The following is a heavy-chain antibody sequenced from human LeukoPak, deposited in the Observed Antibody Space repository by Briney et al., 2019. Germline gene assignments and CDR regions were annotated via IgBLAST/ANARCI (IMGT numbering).Heavy chain of an antibody. V-gene: IGHV3-23*05. D-gene: IGHD1-7*01. CDR1: GFTFINYG. CDR3: ARILLTGTGRGYSDY. J-gene: IGHJ4*02. CDR2: IDSSATST. Sequence: GGSLRLSCAASGFTFINYGIHWVRQAPGQGLEWISTIDSSATSTYYADSVKGRFTISRDNSMNTFFLQMNSLRAEDTALYYCARILLTGTGRGYSDYWGQGVLVTVSS.